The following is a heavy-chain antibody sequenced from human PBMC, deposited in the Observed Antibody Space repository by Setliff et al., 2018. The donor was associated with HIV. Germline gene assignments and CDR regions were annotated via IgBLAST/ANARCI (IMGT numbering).Heavy chain of an antibody. CDR1: GFTVSNNY. CDR2: MLNDGRT. Sequence: PGGSLRLSCAASGFTVSNNYMTWVRQAPGKGLEWVSVMLNDGRTYYADSVQGRFTISRDNSKNTLFLQMNSLRVEDTAIYYCATMYYFGSGSYDKWGQGTLVTVSS. V-gene: IGHV3-53*01. J-gene: IGHJ4*02. CDR3: ATMYYFGSGSYDK. D-gene: IGHD3-10*01.